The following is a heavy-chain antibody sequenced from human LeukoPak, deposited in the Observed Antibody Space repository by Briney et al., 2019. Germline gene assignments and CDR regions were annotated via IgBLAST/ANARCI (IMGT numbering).Heavy chain of an antibody. D-gene: IGHD2-2*01. CDR1: GGSISSYY. Sequence: SETLSLTCTVSGGSISSYYWSWIRQPPGKGLQWIGYIYYSGSTNYNPSLKSRVTISVDTSKNQFSLKLSSVTAADTAVYYCARTSEGYCSSSRYWAYYYYMDVWGKGTTVTISS. J-gene: IGHJ6*03. CDR3: ARTSEGYCSSSRYWAYYYYMDV. V-gene: IGHV4-59*01. CDR2: IYYSGST.